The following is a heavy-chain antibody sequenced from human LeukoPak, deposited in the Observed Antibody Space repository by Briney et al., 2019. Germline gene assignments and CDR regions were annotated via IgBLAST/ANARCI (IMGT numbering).Heavy chain of an antibody. CDR3: ARHGSTDYFDY. V-gene: IGHV4-39*01. J-gene: IGHJ4*02. CDR2: IYYSGST. Sequence: PSETLSLTCAVSGGSISSTTSYWGWIRPPPGKGLVWLGRIYYSGSTFYNPSLKSRVTISVDTSNNQFSLRLSSVTAADTAVYYCARHGSTDYFDYWGQGTLVTVSS. CDR1: GGSISSTTSY. D-gene: IGHD2-2*03.